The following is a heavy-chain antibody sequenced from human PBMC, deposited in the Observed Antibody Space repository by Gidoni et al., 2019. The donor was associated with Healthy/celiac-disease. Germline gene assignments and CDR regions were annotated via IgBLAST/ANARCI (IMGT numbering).Heavy chain of an antibody. CDR1: GFPVSSNY. CDR3: ARGRATAQRAPFDY. J-gene: IGHJ4*02. V-gene: IGHV3-66*01. Sequence: EVQLVESWCGLVQPGGSLRLSCAAYGFPVSSNYMSWVRQAPGKGLEWVAVSYSGGSKYYADTVKGRFTISRDNSKNTLYRKMNSLRAEDTAVYYCARGRATAQRAPFDYWGQGTLVTVSS. D-gene: IGHD6-25*01. CDR2: SYSGGSK.